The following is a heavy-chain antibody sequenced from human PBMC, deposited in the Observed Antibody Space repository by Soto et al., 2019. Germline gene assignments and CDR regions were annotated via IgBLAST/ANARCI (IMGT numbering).Heavy chain of an antibody. V-gene: IGHV4-59*08. J-gene: IGHJ5*02. CDR1: GGSLSGYY. Sequence: QVQLQESGPGLVKPSETLSLTCTVSGGSLSGYYWSWIRQPPGKGLEWIGNIYYSGSANSNPSLKNRVTITVNPSRDQFSLKLSSVTAAATAVYYCARWDSGGYYSWFDPCGQGTLITVSS. CDR2: IYYSGSA. CDR3: ARWDSGGYYSWFDP. D-gene: IGHD3-22*01.